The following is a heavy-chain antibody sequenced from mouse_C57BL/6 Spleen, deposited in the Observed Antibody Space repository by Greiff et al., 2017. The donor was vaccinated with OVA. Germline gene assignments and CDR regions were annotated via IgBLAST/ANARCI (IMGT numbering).Heavy chain of an antibody. Sequence: QVQLQQPGAELVKPGASVKLSCKASGYTFTSYWMHWVKQRPGQGLEWIGMIHPNSGSTNYNEKFKSKATLTVDKSSSTAYMQLSSLTSEDSAVYYCARIFYGKGYYAMDYWGQGTSVTVSS. CDR3: ARIFYGKGYYAMDY. CDR1: GYTFTSYW. J-gene: IGHJ4*01. CDR2: IHPNSGST. V-gene: IGHV1-64*01. D-gene: IGHD2-1*01.